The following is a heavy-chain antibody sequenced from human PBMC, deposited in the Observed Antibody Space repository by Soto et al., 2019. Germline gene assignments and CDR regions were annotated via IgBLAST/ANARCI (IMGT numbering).Heavy chain of an antibody. CDR2: ISGSGGST. CDR1: EFTFSSYA. Sequence: GGSLRLSCAASEFTFSSYAMSWVRQAPGKGLEWVSGISGSGGSTYYADSVKGRFTISRDNSKTTLYLQMNSLRAEDTAIYYCAKRDYCDSSGYYYYYYFHHWGQATLVTAPQ. CDR3: AKRDYCDSSGYYYYYYFHH. V-gene: IGHV3-23*01. D-gene: IGHD3-22*01. J-gene: IGHJ4*02.